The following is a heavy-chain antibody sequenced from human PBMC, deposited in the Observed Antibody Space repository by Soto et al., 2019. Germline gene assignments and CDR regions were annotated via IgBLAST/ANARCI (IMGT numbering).Heavy chain of an antibody. CDR3: ARDRPPNSAAGRWGWFDP. CDR2: INPSGGST. D-gene: IGHD6-13*01. CDR1: GYTFTSYY. V-gene: IGHV1-46*01. Sequence: ASVKVSCKASGYTFTSYYMHWVRQAPGRGLEWMGIINPSGGSTSYAQKFQGRVTMTRDTSTSTVYMELSSLRSEDTAVYYCARDRPPNSAAGRWGWFDPWGQGTLVTVSS. J-gene: IGHJ5*02.